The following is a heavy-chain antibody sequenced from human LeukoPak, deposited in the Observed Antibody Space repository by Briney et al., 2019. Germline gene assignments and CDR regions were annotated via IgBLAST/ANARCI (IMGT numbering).Heavy chain of an antibody. V-gene: IGHV3-21*01. J-gene: IGHJ6*02. CDR3: ARAGWELLQTHYYYYGMDV. Sequence: PGGSLRLSCAASGFTFSSYSMTWVRQAPGKGLEWVSSISSSSSYIYYADSVKGRFTISRDNAKNSLYLQMNSLRAEDTAVYYCARAGWELLQTHYYYYGMDVWGQGTTVTVSS. D-gene: IGHD1-26*01. CDR2: ISSSSSYI. CDR1: GFTFSSYS.